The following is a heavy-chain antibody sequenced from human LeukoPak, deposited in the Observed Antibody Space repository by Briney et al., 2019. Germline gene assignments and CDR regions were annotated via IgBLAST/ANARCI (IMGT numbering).Heavy chain of an antibody. V-gene: IGHV1-2*02. D-gene: IGHD3-22*01. CDR3: ARGGATGYDGSGLLLY. CDR2: INPDSGGT. Sequence: ASVKVSCKASGGTFSSYAISWVRQAPGQGLEWMGWINPDSGGTKYAQKFQDRVTMTSDTSISTAYMELSRLRSDDTAVYYCARGGATGYDGSGLLLYWGQGTLVTVSS. CDR1: GGTFSSYA. J-gene: IGHJ4*02.